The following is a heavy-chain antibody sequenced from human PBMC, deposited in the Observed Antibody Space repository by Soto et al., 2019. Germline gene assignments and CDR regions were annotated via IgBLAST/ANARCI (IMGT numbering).Heavy chain of an antibody. Sequence: SGPTLVNPTQTLTLTCTFSGFSLSTSGMCVSWIRQPPGKALEWLALIDWDDNKYYSTSLKTRLTISKDTSKNQVVLTMTNMDPVDTATYYCARIGASGWSWGYDYWGQGTLVTVS. D-gene: IGHD6-19*01. CDR3: ARIGASGWSWGYDY. CDR1: GFSLSTSGMC. V-gene: IGHV2-70*01. CDR2: IDWDDNK. J-gene: IGHJ4*02.